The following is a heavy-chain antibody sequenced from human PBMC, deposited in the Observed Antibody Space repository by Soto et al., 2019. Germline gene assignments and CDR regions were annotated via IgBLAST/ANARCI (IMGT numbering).Heavy chain of an antibody. CDR3: AGGPGGFGDFSRDY. CDR1: GGSISQYY. V-gene: IGHV4-4*07. Sequence: QVQLQESGPGLVKPSETLSLSCGVAGGSISQYYWSWIRQPAGKGLEWIGRIYSGGSTNYNPFLESRVTMSVDTTKNKFTLKLSSMTAADTAVYYCAGGPGGFGDFSRDYWGQGTLVTVSS. D-gene: IGHD3-10*01. CDR2: IYSGGST. J-gene: IGHJ4*02.